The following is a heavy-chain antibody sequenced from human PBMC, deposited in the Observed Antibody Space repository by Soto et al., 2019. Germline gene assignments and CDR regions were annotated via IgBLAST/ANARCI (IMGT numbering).Heavy chain of an antibody. CDR2: VYHTGSV. D-gene: IGHD3-10*01. CDR1: GVSLTGYH. J-gene: IGHJ5*02. Sequence: PSETLSLTCNVSGVSLTGYHWNWIRQPPGKTLEWIGFVYHTGSVSYNPSLKGRASISVDRSKNQFSLRLTSVTAADTAVYYCARRLNLGSFDHWGQGTLVTVSS. V-gene: IGHV4-59*03. CDR3: ARRLNLGSFDH.